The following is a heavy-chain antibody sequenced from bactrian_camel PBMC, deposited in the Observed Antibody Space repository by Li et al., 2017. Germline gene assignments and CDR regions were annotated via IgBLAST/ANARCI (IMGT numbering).Heavy chain of an antibody. V-gene: IGHV3S53*01. J-gene: IGHJ4*01. CDR1: GYTHSIDC. CDR3: AADLVTDEPSLVEREYYY. CDR2: IAGDGRT. D-gene: IGHD1*01. Sequence: QLVESGGGSVQAGGSLRLSCAATGYTHSIDCMGWFRRLPGQEREGVAAIAGDGRTNYADSVKGRFTISRDGAKNIISLQMDSLKPEDTATYYCAADLVTDEPSLVEREYYYWGQGTQVTVSS.